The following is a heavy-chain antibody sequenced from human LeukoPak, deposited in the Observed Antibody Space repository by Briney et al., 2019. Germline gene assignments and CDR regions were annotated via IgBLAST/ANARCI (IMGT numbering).Heavy chain of an antibody. V-gene: IGHV3-30*03. CDR3: ASRIVGTPDYFDY. CDR1: GFTFSSYG. CDR2: ISYDGSNK. Sequence: GGSLRLSCAASGFTFSSYGMHWVRQAPGKGLEWVAFISYDGSNKYYADSVKGRFTISRDNSKNTLYLQLNSLRVEDTAVYYCASRIVGTPDYFDYWGQGTLVTVSS. D-gene: IGHD1-26*01. J-gene: IGHJ4*02.